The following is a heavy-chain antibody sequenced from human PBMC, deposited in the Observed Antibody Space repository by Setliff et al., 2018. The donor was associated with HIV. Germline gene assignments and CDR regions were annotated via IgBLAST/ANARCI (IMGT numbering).Heavy chain of an antibody. Sequence: LSCAASGLIFSSYEMNWVRQAPGKGLEWISFIGGHGSIIHYADSVEGRFTISRDNAKNSVYLQMHSLRVEDTAVYYCAAVPWGHSSLIIDHWGQGTPVTVSS. J-gene: IGHJ4*02. V-gene: IGHV3-48*03. CDR2: IGGHGSII. CDR1: GLIFSSYE. D-gene: IGHD3-16*01. CDR3: AAVPWGHSSLIIDH.